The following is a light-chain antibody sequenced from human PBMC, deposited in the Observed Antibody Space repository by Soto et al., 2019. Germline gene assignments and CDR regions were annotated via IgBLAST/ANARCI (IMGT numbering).Light chain of an antibody. J-gene: IGKJ1*01. CDR1: QSISGW. CDR3: QQYDSYSWT. CDR2: DAS. V-gene: IGKV1-5*01. Sequence: DIQMTQSPSTLSASVGDTVTITCRASQSISGWLAWYQQKPGKAPKLLIYDASSLESGVPSRFSGSGSGTEFTLTSSSLQPDDFATYYCQQYDSYSWTFGQGTKVEFK.